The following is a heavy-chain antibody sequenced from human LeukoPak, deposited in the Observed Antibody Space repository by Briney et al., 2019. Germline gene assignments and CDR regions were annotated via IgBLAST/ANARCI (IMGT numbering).Heavy chain of an antibody. CDR1: GFTFSSYA. CDR2: ISGSGGST. D-gene: IGHD4-17*01. CDR3: AKDPHGALYYFDY. J-gene: IGHJ4*02. Sequence: TGGSLRLSCAASGFTFSSYAMSWVRQAPGKGLEWVSAISGSGGSTYYADSVKGRFTISRDNYKNTLYLQMNSLRAEDKAVYYCAKDPHGALYYFDYWGQGTLVTVSS. V-gene: IGHV3-23*01.